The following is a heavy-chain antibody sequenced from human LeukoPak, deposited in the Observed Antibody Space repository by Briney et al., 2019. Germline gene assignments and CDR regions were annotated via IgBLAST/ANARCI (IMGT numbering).Heavy chain of an antibody. CDR1: GFTFSTYW. Sequence: GGSLRLSCAASGFTFSTYWLHWVRQAPGEGLVWVSRIDNDGSEKIYADSVKGRFTMSRDNAKSTLYLRMNSLKAEDTAVYYCARGGYHHGFDIWGQGTMVTVSS. V-gene: IGHV3-74*01. CDR3: ARGGYHHGFDI. D-gene: IGHD2-15*01. J-gene: IGHJ3*02. CDR2: IDNDGSEK.